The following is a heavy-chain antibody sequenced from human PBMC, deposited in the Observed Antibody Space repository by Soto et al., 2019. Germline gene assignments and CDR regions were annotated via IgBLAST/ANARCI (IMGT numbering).Heavy chain of an antibody. V-gene: IGHV3-30*18. CDR2: ISYDGSNK. CDR3: AKGLKYYFDY. J-gene: IGHJ4*02. Sequence: PWGSLRLSCAASGFTFSSYGMHWVRQAPGKGLEWVAVISYDGSNKYYADSVKGRFTISRDNSKNTLYLQMNSLRAEDTAVYYCAKGLKYYFDYWGQGTLVTVSS. CDR1: GFTFSSYG.